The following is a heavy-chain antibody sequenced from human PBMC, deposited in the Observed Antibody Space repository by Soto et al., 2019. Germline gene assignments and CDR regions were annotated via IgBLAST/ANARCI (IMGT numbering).Heavy chain of an antibody. J-gene: IGHJ6*02. V-gene: IGHV4-34*01. CDR2: INHSGST. Sequence: SETLPLTCAVYGGSFSGYYWSWIRQPPGKGLEWIGEINHSGSTNYNPSLKSRVTISVDTSKNQFSLKLSSVTAADTAVYYCAKYSSGWSRGSYYYGMDVWGQGTTVTVSS. CDR1: GGSFSGYY. D-gene: IGHD6-19*01. CDR3: AKYSSGWSRGSYYYGMDV.